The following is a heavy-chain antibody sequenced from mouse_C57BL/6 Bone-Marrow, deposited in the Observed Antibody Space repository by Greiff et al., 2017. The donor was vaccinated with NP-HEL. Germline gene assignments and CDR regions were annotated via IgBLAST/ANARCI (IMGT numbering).Heavy chain of an antibody. J-gene: IGHJ3*01. CDR2: IYPRSGNT. Sequence: QVQLKESGAELARPGASVKLSCKASGYTFTSYGISWVKQRTGQGLEWIGEIYPRSGNTYYNEKFKGKATLTADKSSSTAYMELRSLTSEDSAVYFCARGDYYYGTGFAYWGQGTLVTVSA. V-gene: IGHV1-81*01. D-gene: IGHD1-1*01. CDR3: ARGDYYYGTGFAY. CDR1: GYTFTSYG.